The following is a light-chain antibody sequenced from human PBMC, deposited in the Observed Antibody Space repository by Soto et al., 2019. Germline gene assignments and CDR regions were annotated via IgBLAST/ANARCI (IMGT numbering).Light chain of an antibody. J-gene: IGKJ5*01. V-gene: IGKV3-11*01. CDR2: GAF. Sequence: EIGLTQSTATLSWAPEERTTRSCRASPSVTNFLAWYQQKPGQAPRLLIYGAFNRATGIPARFSGSGSGTDFTLTISSLEPEDSAIYYCKQRNIWPPVTFGQGTRLEIK. CDR1: PSVTNF. CDR3: KQRNIWPPVT.